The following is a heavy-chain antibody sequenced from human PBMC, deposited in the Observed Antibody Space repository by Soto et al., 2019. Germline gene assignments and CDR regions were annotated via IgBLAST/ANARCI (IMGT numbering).Heavy chain of an antibody. D-gene: IGHD1-26*01. V-gene: IGHV3-33*01. CDR3: ARDKRVGATALGY. J-gene: IGHJ4*02. CDR1: GFTFSSYG. CDR2: IWYDGSNK. Sequence: QVQLEESGGGVVQPGRSLRLSCAASGFTFSSYGMHWVRQAPDKGLEWVAVIWYDGSNKYYADSVKGRFTISRDNSKNTLYLQMNSLRAEDTAVYYCARDKRVGATALGYWGQGTLVTVS.